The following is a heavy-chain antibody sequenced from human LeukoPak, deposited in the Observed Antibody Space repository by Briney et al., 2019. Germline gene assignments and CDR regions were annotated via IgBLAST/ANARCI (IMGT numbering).Heavy chain of an antibody. CDR3: ARTTRPNYYDSSGYSH. J-gene: IGHJ4*02. D-gene: IGHD3-22*01. Sequence: SETLSLTCAVYGGSFSGYYWSWIRQPPGKGLEWIGEINYSGSTNYNPSLKSRVTISVDTSKNQFSLELSSVTAADTAVYYCARTTRPNYYDSSGYSHWGQGTLVTVSS. CDR1: GGSFSGYY. V-gene: IGHV4-34*01. CDR2: INYSGST.